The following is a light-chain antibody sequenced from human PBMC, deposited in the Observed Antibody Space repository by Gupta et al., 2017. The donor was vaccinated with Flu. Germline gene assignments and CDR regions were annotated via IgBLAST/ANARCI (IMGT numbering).Light chain of an antibody. CDR3: HQTYSSPQT. Sequence: DIQMTQSPSSLSASVGDRVTITCRASQTINNYLHWYQRKPGKAPNLLICAASTLQSGVPSRFSGSGSGTDFTLTINNLQPEDFATYYCHQTYSSPQTFGQGTKVEIK. CDR2: AAS. CDR1: QTINNY. J-gene: IGKJ1*01. V-gene: IGKV1-39*01.